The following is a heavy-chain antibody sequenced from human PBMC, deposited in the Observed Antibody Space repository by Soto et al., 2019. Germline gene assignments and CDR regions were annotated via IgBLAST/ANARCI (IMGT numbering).Heavy chain of an antibody. CDR2: IYWDDDK. CDR1: GFSLTTRGVG. J-gene: IGHJ5*01. CDR3: AHRDGVGEFDS. V-gene: IGHV2-5*02. Sequence: QITWKESGPTLVKPTQTLTLTCTFSGFSLTTRGVGVGWIRPPPGKALEWLALIYWDDDKRYSPSLKSRLTNTKDTSRNQVGLTMTNMDPVDTAKDCCAHRDGVGEFDSWGQGTLVTVSS. D-gene: IGHD3-10*01.